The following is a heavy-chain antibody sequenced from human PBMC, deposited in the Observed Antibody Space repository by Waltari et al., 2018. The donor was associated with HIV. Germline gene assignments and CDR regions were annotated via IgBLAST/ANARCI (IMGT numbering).Heavy chain of an antibody. D-gene: IGHD5-18*01. CDR3: ARASGGGPQLWAYYYYGMDV. V-gene: IGHV3-11*01. CDR1: GFIFSDYY. Sequence: QEQLVESGGGLVKPGGSLRLSCAASGFIFSDYYMTWIRQAPGKGPEWVSYISKNGFRMYYADSVKGRFTISRDNAKNSLYLQMDNLGAEDTAVYYCARASGGGPQLWAYYYYGMDVWGHGTTVVVSS. CDR2: ISKNGFRM. J-gene: IGHJ6*02.